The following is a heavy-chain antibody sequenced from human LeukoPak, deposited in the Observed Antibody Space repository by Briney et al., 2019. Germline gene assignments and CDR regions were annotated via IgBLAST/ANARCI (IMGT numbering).Heavy chain of an antibody. CDR3: ARRWRSAFDI. CDR1: GFTFSNYW. Sequence: PGGSLRLSCAASGFTFSNYWMSWVRQAPGKGLEWVANIKQDGSDKYYVDFLKGRFTISRDNAKNSLYLQMNSLRAEDTAVYYCARRWRSAFDIWGQGTMVTVSS. J-gene: IGHJ3*02. V-gene: IGHV3-7*01. D-gene: IGHD5-24*01. CDR2: IKQDGSDK.